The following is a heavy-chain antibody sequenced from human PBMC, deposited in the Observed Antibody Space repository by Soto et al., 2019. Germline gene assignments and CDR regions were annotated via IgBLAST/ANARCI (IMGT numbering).Heavy chain of an antibody. J-gene: IGHJ6*02. CDR3: AKSYAGGLDV. V-gene: IGHV3-48*03. D-gene: IGHD2-8*01. Sequence: EVQLVESGGGLVQPGGSLRLSCAASGFTFSSYEMNWVRQGPGKGLEWGSYISSSGGTIYYAESVKGRFTISRDNAKNTLYLKMNSLRAEDPAVYYCAKSYAGGLDVWGQGTTVTVSS. CDR1: GFTFSSYE. CDR2: ISSSGGTI.